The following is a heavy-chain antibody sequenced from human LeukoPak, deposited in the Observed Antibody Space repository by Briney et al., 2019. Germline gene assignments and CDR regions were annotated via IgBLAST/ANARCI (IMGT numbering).Heavy chain of an antibody. J-gene: IGHJ4*02. CDR3: VRDRSYGAFDY. CDR1: GFTFSSYG. CDR2: ISYHGSTK. V-gene: IGHV3-30*03. D-gene: IGHD5-18*01. Sequence: PGGSLRPSCAASGFTFSSYGMHWVRQAPGKGLEWVAVISYHGSTKYYADSVKGRFTISRDNSKNSLYLQMNSLRAEDTAFYHCVRDRSYGAFDYWGPGTLVTVSS.